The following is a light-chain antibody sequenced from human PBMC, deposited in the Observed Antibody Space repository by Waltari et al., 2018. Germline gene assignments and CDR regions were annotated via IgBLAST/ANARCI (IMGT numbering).Light chain of an antibody. CDR2: DAS. J-gene: IGKJ3*01. Sequence: EIVLTQSPATLSLSPGDRATLPCRASQSVRSSLAWYQQKPGQSPRLLIYDASNRATGIPARFSGSGSGTDFTLTISSLEPEDFAVYYCQHRGHWPPDATFGPGTKVDIK. CDR3: QHRGHWPPDAT. V-gene: IGKV3-11*01. CDR1: QSVRSS.